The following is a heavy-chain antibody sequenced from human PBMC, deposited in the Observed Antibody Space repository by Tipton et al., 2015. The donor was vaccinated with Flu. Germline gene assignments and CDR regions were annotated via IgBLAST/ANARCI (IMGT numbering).Heavy chain of an antibody. CDR2: IYYSGST. CDR3: ARVWGYYFDY. Sequence: LRLSCTVSGGSISSYYWSWIRQPPGKGLEWIGYIYYSGSTNYNPSLKSRVTISVDTSKNQFSLKLSSVTAADTAVYYCARVWGYYFDYWGQGTLVTVSS. V-gene: IGHV4-59*01. J-gene: IGHJ4*02. D-gene: IGHD3-16*01. CDR1: GGSISSYY.